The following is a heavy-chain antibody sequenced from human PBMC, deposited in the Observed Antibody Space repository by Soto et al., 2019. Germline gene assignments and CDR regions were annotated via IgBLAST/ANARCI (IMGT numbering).Heavy chain of an antibody. CDR1: GFTFTSSA. D-gene: IGHD5-12*01. V-gene: IGHV1-58*01. Sequence: GASVKVSCKASGFTFTSSAVQWVRQARGQRLEWIGWIVVGSGNTNYAQKSQERVTITRDMSTSTAYMELSSLRSEDTAVYYCAAEIVATISGYYYYYYGMDVWGQGTTVTVSS. J-gene: IGHJ6*02. CDR3: AAEIVATISGYYYYYYGMDV. CDR2: IVVGSGNT.